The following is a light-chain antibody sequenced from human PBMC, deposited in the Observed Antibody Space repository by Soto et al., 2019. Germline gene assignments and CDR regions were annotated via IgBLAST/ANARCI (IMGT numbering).Light chain of an antibody. CDR1: QSVSSTS. CDR2: HVS. Sequence: DIVLTQSPGTLYLSPGERAILSCRASQSVSSTSLAWYQQRPGQAPRLLIYHVSSRANGIPDGFSGRGSGTDFTLTISTLEPEDFAVYYSQQYGTSSLTFGGGTRVAI. V-gene: IGKV3-20*01. CDR3: QQYGTSSLT. J-gene: IGKJ4*01.